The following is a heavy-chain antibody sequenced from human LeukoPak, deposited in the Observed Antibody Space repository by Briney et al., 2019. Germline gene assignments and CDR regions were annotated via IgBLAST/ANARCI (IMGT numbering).Heavy chain of an antibody. V-gene: IGHV4-39*07. CDR3: ARVRYFVWFPLNYYYYYYMDV. CDR2: THYSGTT. D-gene: IGHD3-9*01. CDR1: GGSISSGNYY. J-gene: IGHJ6*03. Sequence: SETLSLTCTVSGGSISSGNYYWGWIRQPPGKGLDWIASTHYSGTTYYNPSLKSRVTISVDTSKNQFSLKLSSVTAADTAVYYCARVRYFVWFPLNYYYYYYMDVWGKGTTVTVSS.